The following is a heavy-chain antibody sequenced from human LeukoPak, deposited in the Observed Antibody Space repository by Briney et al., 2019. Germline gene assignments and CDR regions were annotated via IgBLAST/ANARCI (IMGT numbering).Heavy chain of an antibody. J-gene: IGHJ4*02. V-gene: IGHV3-48*03. CDR2: ISSDGTRI. Sequence: PGGSLRLSCAASGFTFSTYEMNWVRQAPGMGLEWVSYISSDGTRIYYADSVKGRLTISRDNAKNSLYLQMNSLRAEDTAVYYCARDGSGWHTYWGQGTLVTVSS. D-gene: IGHD6-19*01. CDR1: GFTFSTYE. CDR3: ARDGSGWHTY.